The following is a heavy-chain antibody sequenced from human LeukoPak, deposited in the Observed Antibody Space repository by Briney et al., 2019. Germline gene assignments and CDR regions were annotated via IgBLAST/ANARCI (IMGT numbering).Heavy chain of an antibody. Sequence: SETLSLTCTVSGGSISSSSYYWGWIRQPPGKGLEWIGNIYYTGSTYYNPSLKSRVTISVETSKNQFSLKLSSVTAADTAVYYCATYGGDWKFDSWGQGTLVTVSS. J-gene: IGHJ4*02. D-gene: IGHD2-21*01. CDR3: ATYGGDWKFDS. CDR2: IYYTGST. CDR1: GGSISSSSYY. V-gene: IGHV4-39*01.